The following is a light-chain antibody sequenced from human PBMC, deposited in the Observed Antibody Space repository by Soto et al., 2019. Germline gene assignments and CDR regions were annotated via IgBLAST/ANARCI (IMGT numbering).Light chain of an antibody. J-gene: IGLJ2*01. V-gene: IGLV2-14*01. CDR3: SSYTSSSTVV. CDR2: DVS. CDR1: SSDVCGYNY. Sequence: QSVLTQPASVSGSPGQSITISCTGTSSDVCGYNYVSWYQQHPGKAPKLMIYDVSNRPSGVSNRFSGSKSGNTASLTISGLQAEDEADYYCSSYTSSSTVVFGGGTQLTVL.